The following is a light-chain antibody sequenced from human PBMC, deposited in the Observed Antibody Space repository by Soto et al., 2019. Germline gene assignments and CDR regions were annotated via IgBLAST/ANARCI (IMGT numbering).Light chain of an antibody. CDR1: QGISSY. Sequence: DIPLTQSPSFLPASVGDRVTITCRASQGISSYLAWYQQKPGKAPKLLIYAASTLQSGVLSRFSGSGSGTEFTLTISSLQPKDFATYYCQQLDSFPATFGGGTKVEIK. V-gene: IGKV1-9*01. J-gene: IGKJ4*01. CDR3: QQLDSFPAT. CDR2: AAS.